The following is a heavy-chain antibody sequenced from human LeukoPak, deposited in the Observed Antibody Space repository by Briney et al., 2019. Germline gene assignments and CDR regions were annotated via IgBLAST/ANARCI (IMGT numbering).Heavy chain of an antibody. V-gene: IGHV6-1*01. CDR2: TYYRSKWYN. CDR3: ARQTMERYCSSTSCYRYWFDP. CDR1: GDSVSSNSAA. J-gene: IGHJ5*02. Sequence: SQTLSLTCAISGDSVSSNSAAWNWIRQSPSIGFEWLGRTYYRSKWYNDYGVSVKSRITLNPYTSKNQFSLQLNSVTPEDTAVYYCARQTMERYCSSTSCYRYWFDPWGQGTLVTVSS. D-gene: IGHD2-2*01.